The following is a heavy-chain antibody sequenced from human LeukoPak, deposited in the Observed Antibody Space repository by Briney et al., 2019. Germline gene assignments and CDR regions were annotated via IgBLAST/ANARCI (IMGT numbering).Heavy chain of an antibody. D-gene: IGHD2-2*01. V-gene: IGHV4-39*01. CDR3: ARQGQYCSSTSCYRDLSHFDY. CDR1: GGSISSSSYY. CDR2: IYYSGST. Sequence: TPSETLSLTRTVSGGSISSSSYYWGWIRQPPGKGLEWIGSIYYSGSTYYNPSLKSRVTISVDTSKNQFSLKLSSVTAADTAVYYCARQGQYCSSTSCYRDLSHFDYWGQGTLVTVSS. J-gene: IGHJ4*02.